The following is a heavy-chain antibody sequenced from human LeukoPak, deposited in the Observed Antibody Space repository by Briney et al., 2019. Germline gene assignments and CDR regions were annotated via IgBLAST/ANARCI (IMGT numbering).Heavy chain of an antibody. CDR1: GGSISSGDYY. J-gene: IGHJ5*02. CDR3: ARGRVLRYFNA. V-gene: IGHV4-30-4*01. CDR2: IYYSGST. Sequence: SETLSLTCTVSGGSISSGDYYWSWIRQPPGKGLVWIGYIYYSGSTYYNPSLKSRVTISVDTSKNQFSLKLSSVTAADTAVYYCARGRVLRYFNAWGQGTLVTVSS. D-gene: IGHD3-9*01.